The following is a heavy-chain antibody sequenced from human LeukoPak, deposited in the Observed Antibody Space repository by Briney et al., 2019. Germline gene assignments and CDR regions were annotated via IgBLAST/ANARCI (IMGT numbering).Heavy chain of an antibody. Sequence: GGSLRLSCAASGFTLSTYAMRWVRQAPGKGLEWVSAISGSGGSTYYADSVKGRFTISRDNSKNTLYPQMNSLRAEDTAVYYCAKRLSWVKGSHDYFDYWGQGTLVTVSS. CDR3: AKRLSWVKGSHDYFDY. CDR1: GFTLSTYA. D-gene: IGHD1-26*01. J-gene: IGHJ4*02. V-gene: IGHV3-23*01. CDR2: ISGSGGST.